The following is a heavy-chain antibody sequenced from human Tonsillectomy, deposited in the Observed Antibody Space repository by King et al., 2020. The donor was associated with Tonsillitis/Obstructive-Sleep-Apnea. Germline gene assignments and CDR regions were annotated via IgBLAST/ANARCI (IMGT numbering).Heavy chain of an antibody. D-gene: IGHD5-24*01. J-gene: IGHJ4*02. CDR2: ISSNGGST. Sequence: VQLVESGGGLVQPGGSLRLSCSASGFTFSSYAMHWVRQAPGKGLEYVSAISSNGGSTYYADSVKGRFTISRDNSKNTLYLQMSSLRAEDTAVYYCGTGGDGYSGGGPFDYWGQGTLVTVSS. V-gene: IGHV3-64D*06. CDR1: GFTFSSYA. CDR3: GTGGDGYSGGGPFDY.